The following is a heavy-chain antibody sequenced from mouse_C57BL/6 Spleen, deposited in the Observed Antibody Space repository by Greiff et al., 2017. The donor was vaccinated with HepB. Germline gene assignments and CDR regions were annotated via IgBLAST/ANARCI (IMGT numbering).Heavy chain of an antibody. Sequence: VKLVESGPGLVAPSQSLSITCTVSGFSLTSYGIHWVRQPPGKGLEWLVVIWSDGSTTYNSALKSRLSISKDNSKSQVFLKMNSLQTDDTAMYYCARQGDGYDDYFDYWGQGTTLTVSS. V-gene: IGHV2-6-1*01. CDR3: ARQGDGYDDYFDY. CDR1: GFSLTSYG. CDR2: IWSDGST. J-gene: IGHJ2*01. D-gene: IGHD2-2*01.